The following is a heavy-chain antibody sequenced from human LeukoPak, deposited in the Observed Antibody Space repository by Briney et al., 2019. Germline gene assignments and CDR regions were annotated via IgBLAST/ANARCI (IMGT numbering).Heavy chain of an antibody. V-gene: IGHV3-23*01. CDR1: GFTFSSYA. CDR3: AKDYYDSSGYYPDAFDI. CDR2: ISGSGGST. J-gene: IGHJ3*02. D-gene: IGHD3-22*01. Sequence: PGGSLRLSCAASGFTFSSYAMSWVRQAPGKGLEWVSAISGSGGSTYYADSVKGRFTISRDNSKNTLYLQMNSLRAEDTAVYYCAKDYYDSSGYYPDAFDIWGQGIMVTVSS.